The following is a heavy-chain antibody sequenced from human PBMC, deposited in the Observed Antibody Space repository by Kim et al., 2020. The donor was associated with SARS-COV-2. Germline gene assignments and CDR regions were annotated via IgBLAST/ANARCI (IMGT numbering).Heavy chain of an antibody. D-gene: IGHD3-10*01. CDR3: ARGPRVRGRYQDY. CDR1: GGSFSGYY. Sequence: SETLSLTCAVYGGSFSGYYWSWIRQPPGKGLEWIGEINHSGSTNYNPSLKSRVTISVDTSKNQFSLKLSSVTAADTAVYYCARGPRVRGRYQDYWGQGTL. CDR2: INHSGST. J-gene: IGHJ4*02. V-gene: IGHV4-34*01.